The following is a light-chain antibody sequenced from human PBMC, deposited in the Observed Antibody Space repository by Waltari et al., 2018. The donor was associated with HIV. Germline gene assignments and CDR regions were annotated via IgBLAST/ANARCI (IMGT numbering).Light chain of an antibody. V-gene: IGKV1-5*03. CDR3: QQYNRYSWT. CDR1: QSINSW. CDR2: KAS. J-gene: IGKJ1*01. Sequence: DIQMTQSPSTLSASVGDRVTITCRASQSINSWLAWYQQKPGAAPKLLIYKASNLESGVPSRFSGSGFGTEFTLTSSSLQPDDFATYYCQQYNRYSWTFGQGTKVDIK.